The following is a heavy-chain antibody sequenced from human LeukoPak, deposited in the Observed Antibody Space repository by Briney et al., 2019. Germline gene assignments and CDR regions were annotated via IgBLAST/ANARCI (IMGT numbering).Heavy chain of an antibody. CDR3: AHGTAEYSGSYFGSPHFDY. Sequence: SGPTLVHPTPALTLTCTFSGFSLGTSGVGVGWIRQPPGKALEWLALIYWNDDKRYSPSLKSRLTITKDTSKNQVVLTMTNMDPVDTATYYCAHGTAEYSGSYFGSPHFDYWGQGTLVTVSS. V-gene: IGHV2-5*01. J-gene: IGHJ4*02. CDR1: GFSLGTSGVG. CDR2: IYWNDDK. D-gene: IGHD1-26*01.